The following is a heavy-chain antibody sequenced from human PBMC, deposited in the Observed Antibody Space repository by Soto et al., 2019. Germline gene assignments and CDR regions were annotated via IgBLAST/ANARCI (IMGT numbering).Heavy chain of an antibody. CDR2: ISCTGAT. D-gene: IGHD2-15*01. Sequence: SETLSLTCSVSGGSISRGAYFWTWIRQFPGKGLEWIAYISCTGATYYNPSLKSRVTILADTSKNQFSLKLNSVPSADTAVYYCARGGPVSVSPAWQLLGYFDYWGQGALVTVSS. V-gene: IGHV4-31*03. J-gene: IGHJ4*02. CDR3: ARGGPVSVSPAWQLLGYFDY. CDR1: GGSISRGAYF.